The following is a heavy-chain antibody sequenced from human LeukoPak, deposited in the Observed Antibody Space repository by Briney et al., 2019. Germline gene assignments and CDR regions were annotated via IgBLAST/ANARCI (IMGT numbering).Heavy chain of an antibody. V-gene: IGHV3-30*04. CDR2: ISHDGSTT. CDR1: GFTFSIYA. CDR3: AREEGRFDY. J-gene: IGHJ4*02. Sequence: GGSLRLSCAASGFTFSIYAIHWVRRAPGKGLEWVAVISHDGSTTYYADSVKGRFTISRDNSKNTLYLQMNSLRAEGTAVYYCAREEGRFDYWGQGTLVTVSS.